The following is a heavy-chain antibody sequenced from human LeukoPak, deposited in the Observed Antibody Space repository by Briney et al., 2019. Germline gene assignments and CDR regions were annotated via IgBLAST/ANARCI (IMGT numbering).Heavy chain of an antibody. D-gene: IGHD2-21*02. CDR3: ARAVVVTATTIYGMDV. V-gene: IGHV4-30-4*01. CDR1: GGSISSGDYY. Sequence: TLSLTCTVSGGSISSGDYYWSWIRQPPGTGLEWIGYIYYSGSTYYNPSLKSRVTISVDTSKNQFSLKLSSVTAADTAVYYCARAVVVTATTIYGMDVWGQGTTVTVSS. J-gene: IGHJ6*02. CDR2: IYYSGST.